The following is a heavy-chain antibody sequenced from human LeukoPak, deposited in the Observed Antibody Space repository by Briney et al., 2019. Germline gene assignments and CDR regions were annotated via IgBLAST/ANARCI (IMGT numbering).Heavy chain of an antibody. D-gene: IGHD6-19*01. Sequence: PGRSLRLSCAASGFTFSSYAMHWVRQAPGKGLEWVAVISHDGSNKYYADSVKGRFTISRDNSKNTLYLQMNSLRAEDTAVYYCARVREGIAVAATDYWGQGTLVTVSS. CDR3: ARVREGIAVAATDY. V-gene: IGHV3-30-3*01. CDR1: GFTFSSYA. J-gene: IGHJ4*02. CDR2: ISHDGSNK.